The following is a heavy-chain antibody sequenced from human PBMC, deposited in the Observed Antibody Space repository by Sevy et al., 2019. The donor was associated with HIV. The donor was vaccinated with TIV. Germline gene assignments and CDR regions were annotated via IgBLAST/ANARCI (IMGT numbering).Heavy chain of an antibody. D-gene: IGHD3-10*01. CDR3: AKGRADRSITMVRGVIPGWFDP. CDR2: ISGSGGST. J-gene: IGHJ5*02. Sequence: GGSLRLSCAASGFTFSSYAMSWVRQAPGKGLEWVSAISGSGGSTYYADSVKGRFTISRDNSKNTLYLQMNSLRAEDTAVYYWAKGRADRSITMVRGVIPGWFDPWGQGTLVTVSS. CDR1: GFTFSSYA. V-gene: IGHV3-23*01.